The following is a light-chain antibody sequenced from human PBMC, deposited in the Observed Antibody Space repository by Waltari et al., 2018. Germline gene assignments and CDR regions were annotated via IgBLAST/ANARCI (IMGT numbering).Light chain of an antibody. CDR2: EVM. Sequence: WYQQLPAEAPLLVFDEVMSRPSGVSKLFSGSKSCNTASLTISGLQGDDEAYYYCCSYAGRNIVVFGGGTKLTVL. CDR3: CSYAGRNIVV. J-gene: IGLJ2*01. V-gene: IGLV2-23*02.